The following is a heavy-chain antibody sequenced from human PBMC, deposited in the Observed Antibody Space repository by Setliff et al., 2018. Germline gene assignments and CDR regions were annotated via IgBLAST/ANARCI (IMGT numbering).Heavy chain of an antibody. Sequence: ASVKVSCKTSGYTFTDFYIQWVRQAPGQGLEWMGWINPYTGDTDYAPKFQGRVTVTRDTSVTTAYMDLTRLTSDDTAVYYCARGGSIYDHVWGSHRFVDSWGQGTLVTVS. V-gene: IGHV1-2*02. CDR3: ARGGSIYDHVWGSHRFVDS. D-gene: IGHD3-16*02. CDR2: INPYTGDT. J-gene: IGHJ4*02. CDR1: GYTFTDFY.